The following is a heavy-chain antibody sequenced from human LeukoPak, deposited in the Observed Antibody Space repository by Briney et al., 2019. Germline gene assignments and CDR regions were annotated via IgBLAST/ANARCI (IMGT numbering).Heavy chain of an antibody. V-gene: IGHV4-39*01. CDR1: GGSISSSSYY. CDR3: ARRAVRGSSDIDY. D-gene: IGHD6-6*01. Sequence: SETLSLTCTVSGGSISSSSYYWGWIRQPPGKGLEWIGSIYYSGSTYYNPSFKSRVTISVDTSKNQFSLKLSSVTAADTAVYYCARRAVRGSSDIDYWGQGTLVTVSS. CDR2: IYYSGST. J-gene: IGHJ4*02.